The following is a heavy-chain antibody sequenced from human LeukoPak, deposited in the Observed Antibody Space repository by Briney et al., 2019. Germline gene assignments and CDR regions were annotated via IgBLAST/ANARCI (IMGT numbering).Heavy chain of an antibody. Sequence: ASVKVSCKVSGYTLTELSMHWVRQAPGKGLEWMGGFDPEDGETIYAQKFQGRVTMTEDTSTDTAYMELSSLRSEDTAVYYCATRVVEVITTGPQTEADYWGQGPLVTVSS. CDR3: ATRVVEVITTGPQTEADY. D-gene: IGHD3-22*01. CDR1: GYTLTELS. J-gene: IGHJ4*02. V-gene: IGHV1-24*01. CDR2: FDPEDGET.